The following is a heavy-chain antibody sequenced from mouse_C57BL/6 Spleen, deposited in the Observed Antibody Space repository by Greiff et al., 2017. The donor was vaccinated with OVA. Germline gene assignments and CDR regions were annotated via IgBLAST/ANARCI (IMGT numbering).Heavy chain of an antibody. CDR1: GYSFTSYY. CDR2: IYPGSGNT. CDR3: AREGGNYGPFAY. Sequence: QVQLKQSGPELVKPGASVKISCKASGYSFTSYYIHWVKQRPGQGLEWIGWIYPGSGNTKYNEKFKGKATLTADTSSSTAYMQLSSLTSEDSAVYYCAREGGNYGPFAYWGQGTLGTVSA. J-gene: IGHJ3*01. D-gene: IGHD2-1*01. V-gene: IGHV1-66*01.